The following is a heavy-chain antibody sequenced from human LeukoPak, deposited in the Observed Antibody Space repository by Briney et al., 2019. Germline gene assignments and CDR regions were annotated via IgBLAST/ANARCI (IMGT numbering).Heavy chain of an antibody. Sequence: SETLSLTCTVSGGSISSSSYYWGWIRQPPGKGLEWIGSIYYSGSTYYNPSLKSRVTISVDTSKNQFSLKLSSVTAADTAVYYCARDTYYYDSSGYYNWFDPWGQGTLVTVSS. D-gene: IGHD3-22*01. CDR1: GGSISSSSYY. CDR3: ARDTYYYDSSGYYNWFDP. CDR2: IYYSGST. J-gene: IGHJ5*02. V-gene: IGHV4-39*07.